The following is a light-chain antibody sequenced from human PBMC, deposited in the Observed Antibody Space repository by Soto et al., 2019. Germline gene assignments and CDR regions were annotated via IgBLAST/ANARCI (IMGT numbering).Light chain of an antibody. CDR2: GTS. J-gene: IGKJ3*01. Sequence: EIVLTQSPGTLSLSPGERATLSCRASQSVSSKYLAWYQQKPGRAPRVLIYGTSIRASGVPERFSGGGSGTDFTLTITRLEPEDFAVYHCQQYGSSLFTFGPGTKVDFK. CDR3: QQYGSSLFT. CDR1: QSVSSKY. V-gene: IGKV3-20*01.